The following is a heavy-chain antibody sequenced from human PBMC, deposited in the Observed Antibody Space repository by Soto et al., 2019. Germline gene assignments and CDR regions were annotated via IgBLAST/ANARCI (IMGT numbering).Heavy chain of an antibody. V-gene: IGHV3-33*01. CDR2: IWYDGSNK. CDR3: ARDLGSRGPLKYYYYYGMDV. CDR1: GFPFSSYG. Sequence: GGSLRLSCSASGFPFSSYGVHWVRQAPGKGLEWVAVIWYDGSNKYYADSVKGRFTISRDNSKNTLYLQMNSLRAEDTAVYYCARDLGSRGPLKYYYYYGMDVWGQGTTVTLSS. D-gene: IGHD2-2*03. J-gene: IGHJ6*02.